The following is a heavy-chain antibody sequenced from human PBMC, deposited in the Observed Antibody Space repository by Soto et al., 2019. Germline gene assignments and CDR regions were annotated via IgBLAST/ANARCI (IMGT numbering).Heavy chain of an antibody. Sequence: QVQLVEAGGGVVQPGRSLRLSCAASGFTSSTYVMHLVRQAPGKGLEWVSVISYDGTSKYYADSVKGRFTISRDNSKNTLYLQMNSLRAEDTAIYYCARPNRTSPYYYYAMDVWGQGTTVTVSS. J-gene: IGHJ6*02. CDR2: ISYDGTSK. CDR1: GFTSSTYV. CDR3: ARPNRTSPYYYYAMDV. V-gene: IGHV3-30-3*01. D-gene: IGHD2-8*01.